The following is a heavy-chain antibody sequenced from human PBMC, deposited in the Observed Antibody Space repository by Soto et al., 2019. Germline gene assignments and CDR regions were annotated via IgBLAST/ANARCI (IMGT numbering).Heavy chain of an antibody. J-gene: IGHJ5*02. CDR1: GGSISSSSYY. Sequence: PETLSLTCTVSGGSISSSSYYWGWIRQPPGKGLEWIGSIYYSGSTYYNPSLKSRVTISVDTSKNQFSLKLSSVTAADTAVYYCARLNVVVVAATGWFDPWGQGTLVTVSS. D-gene: IGHD2-15*01. CDR2: IYYSGST. CDR3: ARLNVVVVAATGWFDP. V-gene: IGHV4-39*01.